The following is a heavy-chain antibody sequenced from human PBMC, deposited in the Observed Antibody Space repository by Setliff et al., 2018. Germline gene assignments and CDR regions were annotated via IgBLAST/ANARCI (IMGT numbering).Heavy chain of an antibody. Sequence: SETLSLTCTVSGGSISSSSYYWGWIRQPPGKGPEWIGSIYYSGSTYYNPSLKSRVTISVDTSKNQFSLKLSSVTAADTAVYYCARTLYDYDILTGPGYYFDYWGQGTLVTVAS. CDR1: GGSISSSSYY. CDR2: IYYSGST. CDR3: ARTLYDYDILTGPGYYFDY. V-gene: IGHV4-39*07. J-gene: IGHJ4*02. D-gene: IGHD3-9*01.